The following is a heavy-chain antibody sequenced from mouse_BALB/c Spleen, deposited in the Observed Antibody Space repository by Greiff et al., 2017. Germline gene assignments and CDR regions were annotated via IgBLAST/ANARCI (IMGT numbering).Heavy chain of an antibody. Sequence: DVQLVESGGGLVKPGGSLKLSCAASGFTFSSYAMSWVRQTPEKRLEWVATISSGGSYTYYPDSVKGRFTISRDNAKNTLYLQMSSLRSEDTAMYYCARHEEGVDYWGQGATLTVSS. V-gene: IGHV5-9-3*01. CDR3: ARHEEGVDY. CDR2: ISSGGSYT. CDR1: GFTFSSYA. J-gene: IGHJ2*01.